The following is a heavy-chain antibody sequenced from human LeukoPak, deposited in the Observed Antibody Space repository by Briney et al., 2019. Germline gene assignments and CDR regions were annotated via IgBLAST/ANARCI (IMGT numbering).Heavy chain of an antibody. Sequence: GASVKVSCKAAGYSFTTFHINWVRQAPGQGPEWMGWVNPDTGNTGFAQKFQGRVTITQNSSVTTVYMELSSLRSEDTAVYYCATDNPQGDIVAIGFSYWGQGTLVTVSS. CDR3: ATDNPQGDIVAIGFSY. CDR1: GYSFTTFH. D-gene: IGHD5-12*01. V-gene: IGHV1-8*03. CDR2: VNPDTGNT. J-gene: IGHJ4*02.